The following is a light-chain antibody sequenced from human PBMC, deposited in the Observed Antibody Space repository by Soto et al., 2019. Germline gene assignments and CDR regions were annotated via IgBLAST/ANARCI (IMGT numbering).Light chain of an antibody. J-gene: IGLJ1*01. Sequence: QSALTQPASVSGSPGQSITISCTGTSSDVGGYNYVSWYQQHPGKAPKLMIYEGSKRPSGVSNRFSGSKSGNTASLTISGLQAADEADYFCFSYAGSSTYVFGTGTKVTVL. V-gene: IGLV2-23*01. CDR1: SSDVGGYNY. CDR3: FSYAGSSTYV. CDR2: EGS.